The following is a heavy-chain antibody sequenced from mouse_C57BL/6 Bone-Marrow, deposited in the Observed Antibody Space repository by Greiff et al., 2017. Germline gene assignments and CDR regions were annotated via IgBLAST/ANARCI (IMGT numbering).Heavy chain of an antibody. V-gene: IGHV1-59*01. CDR2: IDPSDSYT. CDR3: ARSTMVTTGFAY. Sequence: QVQLQQPGAELVRPGTSVKLSCKASGYTFTSYWMHWVKQRPGQGLEWIGVIDPSDSYTNYNQKFKGKATLTVDTSSSTAYMQLSSLTSEDSAVYYCARSTMVTTGFAYWGQGTLVTVSA. CDR1: GYTFTSYW. D-gene: IGHD2-2*01. J-gene: IGHJ3*01.